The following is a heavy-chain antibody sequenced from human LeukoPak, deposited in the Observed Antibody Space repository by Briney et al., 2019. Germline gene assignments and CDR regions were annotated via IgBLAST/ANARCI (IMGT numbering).Heavy chain of an antibody. CDR1: GYSISSGYY. V-gene: IGHV4-38-2*02. J-gene: IGHJ3*01. CDR2: IYHSGST. D-gene: IGHD5-18*01. CDR3: ATTGYSYGFVRAFDV. Sequence: SETLSLTCTVSGYSISSGYYWGWIRQPPGKGLEWIGNIYHSGSTYYNPSLKSRVTISVDTSKNQFSLKLSSVTAADTAVYYCATTGYSYGFVRAFDVWGQGTMVTVSS.